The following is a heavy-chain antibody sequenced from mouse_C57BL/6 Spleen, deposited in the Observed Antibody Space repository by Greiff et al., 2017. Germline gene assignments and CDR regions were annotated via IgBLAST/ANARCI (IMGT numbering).Heavy chain of an antibody. CDR3: ARSTTVVARYFDY. CDR1: GYAFSSSW. Sequence: VQVVESGPELVKPGASVKISCKASGYAFSSSWMNWVKQRPGKGLEWIGRIYPGDGDTNYNGKFKGKATLTADKSSSTAYMQLSSLTSEDSAVYFCARSTTVVARYFDYWGQGTTLTVSS. D-gene: IGHD1-1*01. V-gene: IGHV1-82*01. CDR2: IYPGDGDT. J-gene: IGHJ2*01.